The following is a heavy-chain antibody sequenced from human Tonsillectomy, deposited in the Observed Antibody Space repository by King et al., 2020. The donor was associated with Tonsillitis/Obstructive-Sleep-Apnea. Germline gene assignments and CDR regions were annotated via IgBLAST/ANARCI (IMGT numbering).Heavy chain of an antibody. CDR2: IYYSGST. D-gene: IGHD2-15*01. Sequence: QLQESGPGLVKPSETLSLTCTVSGGSVSSGSYYWSWIRQPPGKGLEWIGYIYYSGSTNCNPSLKSRVTISVDTSKNQFSLKLSSVTAADTAVYYCARVPLPYGIYYFDYWGQGTLVTVSS. J-gene: IGHJ4*02. V-gene: IGHV4-61*01. CDR1: GGSVSSGSYY. CDR3: ARVPLPYGIYYFDY.